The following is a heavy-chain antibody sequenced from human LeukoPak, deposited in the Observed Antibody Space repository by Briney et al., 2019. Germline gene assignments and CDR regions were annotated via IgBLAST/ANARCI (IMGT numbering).Heavy chain of an antibody. CDR3: ASSYDSSGYYPR. V-gene: IGHV3-21*01. CDR2: ISSSSSYI. J-gene: IGHJ4*02. Sequence: GGSLRLSCAASGFTFSSYSMNWVRQAPGKGLEWVSSISSSSSYIYYADSVKGRFTISRDNAKNSLYLQMNSLRAEDTAVYYCASSYDSSGYYPRWGQGTLVTVSS. CDR1: GFTFSSYS. D-gene: IGHD3-22*01.